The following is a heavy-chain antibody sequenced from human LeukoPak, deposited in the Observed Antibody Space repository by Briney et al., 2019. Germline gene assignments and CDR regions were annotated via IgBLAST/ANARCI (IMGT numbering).Heavy chain of an antibody. V-gene: IGHV4-59*01. J-gene: IGHJ5*02. D-gene: IGHD6-19*01. Sequence: SETLSLTCTVSGGSISSYYWSWIRQPPGKGLEWIGYIYYSGSTNYNPSLKSRVTISVDTSKNQFSLKLSSVTAADTAVYYCARAPPYSSGRGTHWFDPWGQGTLVTVSS. CDR3: ARAPPYSSGRGTHWFDP. CDR1: GGSISSYY. CDR2: IYYSGST.